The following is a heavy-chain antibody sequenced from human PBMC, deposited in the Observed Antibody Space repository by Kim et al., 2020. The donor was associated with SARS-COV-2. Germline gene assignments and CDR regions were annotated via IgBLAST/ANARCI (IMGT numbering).Heavy chain of an antibody. Sequence: TIYAQKFQGRVTMTEDTSTDTAYMELSSLRSEDTAVYYCATVRYYDSLDYWGQGTLVTVSS. J-gene: IGHJ4*02. CDR2: T. CDR3: ATVRYYDSLDY. D-gene: IGHD3-22*01. V-gene: IGHV1-24*01.